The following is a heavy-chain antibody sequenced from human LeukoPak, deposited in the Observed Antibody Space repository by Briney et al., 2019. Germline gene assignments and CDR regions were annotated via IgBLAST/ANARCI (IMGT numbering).Heavy chain of an antibody. D-gene: IGHD3-22*01. J-gene: IGHJ4*02. CDR1: GFTFSSYA. V-gene: IGHV3-23*01. CDR3: ATEAGQYYDSSGYYLHSLDY. Sequence: GGSLRLSCAASGFTFSSYAMNWVRRAPGKGLEWVSAITASGGKTHYADSVNGRFTISRDTSKNMLYLQMNSLRAEDTAVYYCATEAGQYYDSSGYYLHSLDYWGQGTLVTVSS. CDR2: ITASGGKT.